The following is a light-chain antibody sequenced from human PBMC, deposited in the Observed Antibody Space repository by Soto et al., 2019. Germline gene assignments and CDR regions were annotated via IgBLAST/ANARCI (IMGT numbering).Light chain of an antibody. CDR2: DAS. J-gene: IGKJ1*01. CDR1: QSISRK. V-gene: IGKV3-15*01. CDR3: QQFNSWPPWT. Sequence: EIVMTQSPSTLSVSPGETATISCRASQSISRKLAWYQQKPGQAPKLLIYDASTRATGIPARFSGSGSGTEFTLTISGLQSEDVAVYYCQQFNSWPPWTFGQGTKVEFK.